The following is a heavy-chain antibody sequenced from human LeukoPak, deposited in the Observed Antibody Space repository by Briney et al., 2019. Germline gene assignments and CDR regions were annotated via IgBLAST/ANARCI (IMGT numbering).Heavy chain of an antibody. Sequence: KPGASVKVSCKASGYTFTSYDINWVRQATGQGLEWMGWINPNSDDIKYAQKFQGRVTMTRDTSISTVYMGLSGLRSDDTAVYYCARVDEDTAMDDHWGQGTLVTVSS. CDR2: INPNSDDI. J-gene: IGHJ4*02. D-gene: IGHD5-18*01. CDR3: ARVDEDTAMDDH. V-gene: IGHV1-2*02. CDR1: GYTFTSYD.